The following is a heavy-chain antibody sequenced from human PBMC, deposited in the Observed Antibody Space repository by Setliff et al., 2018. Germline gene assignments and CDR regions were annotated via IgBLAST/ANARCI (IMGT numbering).Heavy chain of an antibody. CDR1: GYSISSGYF. V-gene: IGHV4-38-2*01. J-gene: IGHJ6*02. Sequence: NPSETLSLTCAVSGYSISSGYFWGWIRQPPGKGLERIGSIYHSGKTYYNPSLKSRVTLSVDTSKNQFSLKLSSVTAADTAVYYCARLLAGTGGFFYYGVDVWGQGTTVTVSS. D-gene: IGHD6-19*01. CDR3: ARLLAGTGGFFYYGVDV. CDR2: IYHSGKT.